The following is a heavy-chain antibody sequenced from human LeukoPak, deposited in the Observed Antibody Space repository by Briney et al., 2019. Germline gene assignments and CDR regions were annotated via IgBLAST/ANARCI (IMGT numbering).Heavy chain of an antibody. CDR1: GGSISSYY. V-gene: IGHV4-59*08. J-gene: IGHJ3*02. CDR3: ASTTYYDFWSGFAFDS. CDR2: IYYSGST. D-gene: IGHD3-3*01. Sequence: SETLSLTCTVSGGSISSYYWSWIRQPPGKGLEWIGYIYYSGSTNYNPSLKSRVTISVDTSKNQFSLKLSSVTAADTAVYHCASTTYYDFWSGFAFDSWGQGTMVTVSS.